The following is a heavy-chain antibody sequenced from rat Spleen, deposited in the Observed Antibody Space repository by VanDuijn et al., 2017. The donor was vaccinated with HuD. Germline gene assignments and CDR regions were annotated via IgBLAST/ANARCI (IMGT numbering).Heavy chain of an antibody. Sequence: EVQLVESGGGLVQPGRSLKLSCAALGFTFSNYYMAWVRQAPTKGLEWVATISYDGSSTYYRDSVKGRFTISRDNAKSTLYLQMDSLRSEDTATYYCATTPGRPFAYWGQGTLVTVSS. J-gene: IGHJ3*01. D-gene: IGHD5-1*01. CDR3: ATTPGRPFAY. V-gene: IGHV5-7*01. CDR2: ISYDGSST. CDR1: GFTFSNYY.